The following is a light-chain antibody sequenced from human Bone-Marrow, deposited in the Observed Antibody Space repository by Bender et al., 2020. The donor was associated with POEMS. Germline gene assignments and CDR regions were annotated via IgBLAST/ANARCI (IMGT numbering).Light chain of an antibody. J-gene: IGLJ2*01. Sequence: QSVLTQPPSVSGAPGQRVTISCSGSSSNIGTGYDVHWYQQLPGTAPKLLIYGNTNRRSGVPDRFSGSKSGTSASLAISGLRSEDEADYYCAVWDDSLSGRVVFGGGTKL. CDR2: GNT. CDR1: SSNIGTGYD. V-gene: IGLV1-40*01. CDR3: AVWDDSLSGRVV.